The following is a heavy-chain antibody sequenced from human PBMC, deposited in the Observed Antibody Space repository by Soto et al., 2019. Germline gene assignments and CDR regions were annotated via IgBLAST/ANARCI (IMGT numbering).Heavy chain of an antibody. CDR3: ASLGGFYQSLDS. V-gene: IGHV4-39*07. J-gene: IGHJ5*01. CDR2: MYYRGDT. D-gene: IGHD3-22*01. CDR1: GASISSSSFY. Sequence: SETLSLTCTVSGASISSSSFYWVWIRQPPGKGLEWIGTMYYRGDTYYNPSLKRRLTISVDSSKNQFSLKLTSVTAADTAVYYCASLGGFYQSLDSWGQGALVTVSS.